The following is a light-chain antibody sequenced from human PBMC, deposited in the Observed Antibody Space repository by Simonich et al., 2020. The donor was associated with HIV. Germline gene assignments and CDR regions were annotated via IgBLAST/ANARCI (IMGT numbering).Light chain of an antibody. CDR1: QSVSSK. CDR2: DTS. J-gene: IGKJ1*01. Sequence: EIVMTQSPATLSVSPGEGATLSCRASQSVSSKLAWYQQRPGQAPRLLIYDTSARATGIPARFSGSGSGTEFTLTISRLEPEDFAVYYCQQYGSSRTFGQGTKVEIK. V-gene: IGKV3-15*01. CDR3: QQYGSSRT.